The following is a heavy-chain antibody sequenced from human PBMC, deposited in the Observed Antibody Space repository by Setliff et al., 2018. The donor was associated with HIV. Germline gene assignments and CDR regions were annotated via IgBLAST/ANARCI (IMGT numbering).Heavy chain of an antibody. CDR1: GGSISSSHDF. CDR3: ARVPGRDYYDTSGDFDY. J-gene: IGHJ4*02. V-gene: IGHV4-39*07. CDR2: ISYGGIT. Sequence: PSETLSLTCTVSGGSISSSHDFWNWIRQPPGKGLEWIGAISYGGITYYNPSLTSRVTISVDTSKNQFSLKVTSVTAADTAVYYCARVPGRDYYDTSGDFDYWGLGTLVTAPQ. D-gene: IGHD3-22*01.